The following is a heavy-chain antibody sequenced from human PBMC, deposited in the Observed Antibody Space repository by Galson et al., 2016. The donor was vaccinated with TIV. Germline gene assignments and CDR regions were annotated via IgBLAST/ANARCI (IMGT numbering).Heavy chain of an antibody. D-gene: IGHD2-2*01. Sequence: SVKVSCKASGYTFTSYHLHWVRQAPGQGLEWMGKIKDTGVTTTYPQRFQGRLTITRDTSTTTVYMELSSLRSEDAAVYYCAREMPATFFFDYWGQGTLVTVSS. CDR3: AREMPATFFFDY. V-gene: IGHV1-46*01. CDR1: GYTFTSYH. J-gene: IGHJ4*02. CDR2: IKDTGVTT.